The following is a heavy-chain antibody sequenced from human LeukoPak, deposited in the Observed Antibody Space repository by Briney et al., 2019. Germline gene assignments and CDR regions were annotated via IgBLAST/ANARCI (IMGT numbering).Heavy chain of an antibody. Sequence: GGSLRLSCAASRFTFSTYAMSWVRQAPGKGLEWVSAISGSGDSAYYADSVKGRFTISRDDSKNTLYLQMNSLRAEDTAVYYCAKVDGVVVAARLAYFDYWGQGTLVTVSS. J-gene: IGHJ4*02. D-gene: IGHD2-15*01. CDR1: RFTFSTYA. CDR3: AKVDGVVVAARLAYFDY. V-gene: IGHV3-23*01. CDR2: ISGSGDSA.